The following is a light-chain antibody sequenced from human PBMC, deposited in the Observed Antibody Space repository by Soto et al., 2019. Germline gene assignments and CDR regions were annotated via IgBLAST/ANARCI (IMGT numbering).Light chain of an antibody. V-gene: IGKV1-5*01. J-gene: IGKJ1*01. CDR3: QQFNNWPPWT. CDR2: DAS. CDR1: QSISRW. Sequence: DIQMTQSPSTLSASVGDRVTITCRASQSISRWLAWYQQKPGKAPKLLIYDASTLESGVPSRFSGSGSGTEFTLTISGLQSDDFAVYYCQQFNNWPPWTFGQGTKVDI.